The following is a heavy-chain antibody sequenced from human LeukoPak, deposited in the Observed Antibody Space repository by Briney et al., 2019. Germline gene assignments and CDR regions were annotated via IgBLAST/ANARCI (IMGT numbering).Heavy chain of an antibody. V-gene: IGHV3-11*04. J-gene: IGHJ3*02. CDR3: ARGSGSYYLGAFDI. CDR1: GFTVRASY. D-gene: IGHD1-26*01. CDR2: ISSSGSTI. Sequence: GGSLRLSCAASGFTVRASYMSWFRQAPGKGLEWVSYISSSGSTIYYADSVKGRFTISRDNAKNSLYLQMNSLRAEDTAVYYCARGSGSYYLGAFDIWGQGTMVTVSS.